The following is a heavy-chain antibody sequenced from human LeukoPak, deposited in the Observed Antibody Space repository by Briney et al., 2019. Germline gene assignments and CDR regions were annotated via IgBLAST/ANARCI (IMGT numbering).Heavy chain of an antibody. V-gene: IGHV4-59*01. Sequence: SETLSLTCTVSGGSISSYYWSWIRQPPGKGLGWIGYIYYSGSTNYNPSLKSRVTISVDTSKNQFSLKLSSVTAADTAVYYCARGAPVYGVDYWGQGTLVTVSS. J-gene: IGHJ4*02. CDR3: ARGAPVYGVDY. D-gene: IGHD3-10*02. CDR1: GGSISSYY. CDR2: IYYSGST.